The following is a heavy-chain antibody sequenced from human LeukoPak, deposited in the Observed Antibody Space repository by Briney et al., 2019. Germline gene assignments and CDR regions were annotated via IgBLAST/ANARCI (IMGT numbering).Heavy chain of an antibody. J-gene: IGHJ4*02. D-gene: IGHD3-22*01. CDR2: ISGSGGST. Sequence: GGSLRLSCAGSGFTFSSYAMSWCRQAPGKGLEWVSGISGSGGSTYYADSVKGRFTISRDNSKNTVYLQMNSLRAEDTAVYYCANPPLKTTMIVVVIWGPGTLVTVSS. CDR3: ANPPLKTTMIVVVI. V-gene: IGHV3-23*01. CDR1: GFTFSSYA.